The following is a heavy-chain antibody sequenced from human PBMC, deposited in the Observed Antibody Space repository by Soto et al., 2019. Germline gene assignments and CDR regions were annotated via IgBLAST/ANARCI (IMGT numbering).Heavy chain of an antibody. J-gene: IGHJ5*02. CDR2: IYHSGST. V-gene: IGHV4-30-2*01. Sequence: PSETLSLTCAVSGGSISSGGYSWSWIRQPPGKGLEWIGYIYHSGSTYYNPSLKSRVTISVDRSKNQFSLKLSSVTAADTAVYYCAGYYDSSGHYYSGPRNNWFDPWGQGTLVTVSS. CDR1: GGSISSGGYS. D-gene: IGHD3-22*01. CDR3: AGYYDSSGHYYSGPRNNWFDP.